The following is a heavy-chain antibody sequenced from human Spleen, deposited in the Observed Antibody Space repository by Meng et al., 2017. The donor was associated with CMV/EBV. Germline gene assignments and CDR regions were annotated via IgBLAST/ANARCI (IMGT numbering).Heavy chain of an antibody. D-gene: IGHD1-26*01. Sequence: SGYPFSAYYLHWVRQAPGQGLEWMGWINPNSGGTKYAQKFRGRVTMTRDTSIRTAYMELSRLRFDDTALYYCARVTGWELPAWFDPWGQGTLVTVSS. CDR1: GYPFSAYY. CDR3: ARVTGWELPAWFDP. J-gene: IGHJ5*02. CDR2: INPNSGGT. V-gene: IGHV1-2*02.